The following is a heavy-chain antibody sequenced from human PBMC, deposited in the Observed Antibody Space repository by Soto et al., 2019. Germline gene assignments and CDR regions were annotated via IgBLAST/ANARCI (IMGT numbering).Heavy chain of an antibody. CDR3: ARLSSTSHWLHWFDP. V-gene: IGHV3-7*01. D-gene: IGHD2-2*01. Sequence: EVQLVESGGGLVQSGGSLRLSCAASGFTSSSYWMTWVRQAPGKGLEWVANIKQDGSERYYDVSVKGLFTITRDNAKNSLYLEMNSLRDEDAAVYYCARLSSTSHWLHWFDPWCQGTLVSVSS. CDR2: IKQDGSER. J-gene: IGHJ5*02. CDR1: GFTSSSYW.